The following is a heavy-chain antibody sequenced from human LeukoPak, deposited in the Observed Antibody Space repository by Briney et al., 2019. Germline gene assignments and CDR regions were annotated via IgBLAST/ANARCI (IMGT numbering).Heavy chain of an antibody. V-gene: IGHV3-7*03. Sequence: GGSLRLSCAASGFTFSSYWMSWVRQAPGKGLEWVANIKQGGSGKYYVDSVKGRFTISRDNAKNSPYLQMNSLRAEDTAVYYCARDLGYGGNPFDYWGQGTLVTVSS. CDR2: IKQGGSGK. CDR1: GFTFSSYW. CDR3: ARDLGYGGNPFDY. D-gene: IGHD4-23*01. J-gene: IGHJ4*02.